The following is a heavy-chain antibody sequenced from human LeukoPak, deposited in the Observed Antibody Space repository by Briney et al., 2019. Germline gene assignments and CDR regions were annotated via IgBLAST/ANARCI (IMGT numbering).Heavy chain of an antibody. Sequence: PSETLSLTCTVSGGSISSYYWNWIRQPPGKGLEWIGYIYYSGSTNYNPSLKSRVTISVDTSKNRFSLKLSSVTAADTAVYYCAREGSVSYSSGWYEYWGQGTLVTVSS. V-gene: IGHV4-59*01. J-gene: IGHJ4*02. D-gene: IGHD6-19*01. CDR2: IYYSGST. CDR1: GGSISSYY. CDR3: AREGSVSYSSGWYEY.